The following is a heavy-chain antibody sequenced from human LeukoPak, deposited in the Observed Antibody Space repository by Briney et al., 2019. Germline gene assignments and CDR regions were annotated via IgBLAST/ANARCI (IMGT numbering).Heavy chain of an antibody. CDR1: GGSISSYY. CDR3: ASPKGGSDLYYFDY. J-gene: IGHJ4*02. D-gene: IGHD3-16*01. Sequence: SETLSLTCTVSGGSISSYYWSWIRQPPGKGLEWIGYIYYSGSTNYNPSLKSRVAISVDISKNQFSLKLSSVTAADTAVYYCASPKGGSDLYYFDYWGQGTLVTVSS. V-gene: IGHV4-59*01. CDR2: IYYSGST.